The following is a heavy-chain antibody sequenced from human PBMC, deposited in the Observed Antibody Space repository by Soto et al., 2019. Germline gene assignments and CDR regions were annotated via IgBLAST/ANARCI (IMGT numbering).Heavy chain of an antibody. CDR1: GFSFRNYA. J-gene: IGHJ6*02. CDR2: ISGGGGST. CDR3: AKLKGGLGRFYGMDA. V-gene: IGHV3-23*04. Sequence: QLVESGGGSLQPGGSLRLSCAASGFSFRNYAMTWVRQSPRKGLEWVSLISGGGGSTDYADSVKGGFSISRETSQNMLYLQMNGLRGEDTALYYCAKLKGGLGRFYGMDAWGQGTMVIVSS. D-gene: IGHD3-3*01.